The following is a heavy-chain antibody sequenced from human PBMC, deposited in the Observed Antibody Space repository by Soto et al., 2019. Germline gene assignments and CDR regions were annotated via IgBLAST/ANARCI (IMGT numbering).Heavy chain of an antibody. Sequence: PGGSLRLSCVASGFTFSSYAMSWVRQAPGKGLEWVSAISGSGGRTYYADSVKGRFTISRDNSKNTLYLQMNSLRAEDTAVYYCAKYDTFWSYGDSSGYCFDYWGQGTLVTVSS. CDR3: AKYDTFWSYGDSSGYCFDY. CDR1: GFTFSSYA. J-gene: IGHJ4*02. CDR2: ISGSGGRT. V-gene: IGHV3-23*01. D-gene: IGHD3-22*01.